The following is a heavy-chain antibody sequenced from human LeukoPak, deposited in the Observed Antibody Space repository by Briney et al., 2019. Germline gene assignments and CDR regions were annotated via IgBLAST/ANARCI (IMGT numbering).Heavy chain of an antibody. CDR3: ARASTYAYFEY. CDR1: GFAFSNFA. Sequence: GGSLRLSCAASGFAFSNFAMHWVRQAPGKGLEWVAVISYDGSNKYYADSVKGRFTISRDNSKNTLYLQMNSLRAEDTAVYYCARASTYAYFEYWGQGVLVTVSS. CDR2: ISYDGSNK. J-gene: IGHJ4*02. V-gene: IGHV3-30*04. D-gene: IGHD2-2*01.